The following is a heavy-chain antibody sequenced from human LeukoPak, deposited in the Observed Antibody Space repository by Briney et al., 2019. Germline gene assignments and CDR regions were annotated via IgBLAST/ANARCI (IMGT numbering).Heavy chain of an antibody. CDR3: ARGAPVLGATTLAL. CDR2: IYSSGST. J-gene: IGHJ4*02. V-gene: IGHV4-59*01. CDR1: DGSINKYY. D-gene: IGHD1-26*01. Sequence: SETLSLTCAVSDGSINKYYWSWVRQSPGKGLEWIGYIYSSGSTNYKPSLKSRVTISVDTSKNQFSLTFSSVTSADTAVYYCARGAPVLGATTLALWGQGTLVTVSS.